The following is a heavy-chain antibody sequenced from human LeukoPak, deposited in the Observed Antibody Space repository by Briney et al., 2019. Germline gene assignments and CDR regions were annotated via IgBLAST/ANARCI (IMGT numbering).Heavy chain of an antibody. V-gene: IGHV3-30*01. CDR3: ARGGYFDY. J-gene: IGHJ4*02. Sequence: GGSLRLSCAASGFTFSSYAMHGVRQAPGKGLEWVAVISYDGSNKYYADSVKGRFTISRDNSKNTLYLQMNSLRAEDTAVYYCARGGYFDYWGQGTLVTVSS. CDR2: ISYDGSNK. CDR1: GFTFSSYA. D-gene: IGHD2-15*01.